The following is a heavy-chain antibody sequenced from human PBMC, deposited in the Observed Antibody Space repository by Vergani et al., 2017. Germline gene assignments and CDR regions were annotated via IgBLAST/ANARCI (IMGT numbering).Heavy chain of an antibody. CDR2: ISYDGSNK. D-gene: IGHD3-16*01. Sequence: QVQLVESGGGVVQPGRSLRLSCAASGFTFSSYGMHWVRQAPGKGLEWVAVISYDGSNKYYADSVKGRFTISRDNSKNSLYLQMNSLRAEDTAVYYCAKDMINGELWVGYWGQGTLVTVSS. J-gene: IGHJ4*02. CDR3: AKDMINGELWVGY. CDR1: GFTFSSYG. V-gene: IGHV3-30*18.